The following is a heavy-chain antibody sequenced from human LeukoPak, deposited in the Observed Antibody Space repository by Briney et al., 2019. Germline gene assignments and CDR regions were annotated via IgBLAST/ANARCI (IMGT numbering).Heavy chain of an antibody. CDR1: GFTFSSYE. D-gene: IGHD3-22*01. Sequence: GSLRLSCAASGFTFSSYEMNWVRQPPGKGLEWIGEINHSGSTNYNPSLKSRVTISVDTSKNQFSLKLSSVTAADTAVYYCARGRRSYYYDSSGMGLDYWGQGTLVTVSS. CDR2: INHSGST. V-gene: IGHV4-34*01. CDR3: ARGRRSYYYDSSGMGLDY. J-gene: IGHJ4*02.